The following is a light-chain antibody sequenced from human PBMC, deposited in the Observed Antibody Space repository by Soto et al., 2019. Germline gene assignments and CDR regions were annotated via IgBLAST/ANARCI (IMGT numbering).Light chain of an antibody. CDR2: GAS. J-gene: IGKJ2*01. CDR3: KQYGSSPET. V-gene: IGKV3-20*01. CDR1: QSGISNY. Sequence: EVVLTQSPDTLSLSPGERATLSCRASQSGISNYLAWYQQKPGQAPRLLISGASTRATGIPDRFSGSQSGTDFTLTINNLEPEDFAVYYCKQYGSSPETFGQGTKVDIK.